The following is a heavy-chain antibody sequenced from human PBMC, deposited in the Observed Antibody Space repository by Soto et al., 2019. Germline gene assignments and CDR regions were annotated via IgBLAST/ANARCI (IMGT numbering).Heavy chain of an antibody. J-gene: IGHJ4*02. V-gene: IGHV1-69*13. CDR3: ARPPQGADSSGYYAYFDY. D-gene: IGHD3-22*01. CDR1: GGTFSSYA. Sequence: SVKVSCKASGGTFSSYAISGVRQASGQGLEWMGGIIPIFGTANYAQKFQGRVTITADESTSTAYMELSSLRSEDTAVYYCARPPQGADSSGYYAYFDYWGQGTLVTVSS. CDR2: IIPIFGTA.